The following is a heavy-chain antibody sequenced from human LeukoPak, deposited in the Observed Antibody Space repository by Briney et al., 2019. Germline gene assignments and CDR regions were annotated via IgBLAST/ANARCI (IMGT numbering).Heavy chain of an antibody. Sequence: GGSLRLSCAASGFTFSSYGMHWVRQAPGKGLEWVAFIRYDGSNKYYADSVKGRFTISRDNAKNSLYLQMNSLRAEDAAVYYCARRWATVDYWGQGTLVTVSS. CDR3: ARRWATVDY. CDR2: IRYDGSNK. D-gene: IGHD4-23*01. V-gene: IGHV3-30*02. CDR1: GFTFSSYG. J-gene: IGHJ4*02.